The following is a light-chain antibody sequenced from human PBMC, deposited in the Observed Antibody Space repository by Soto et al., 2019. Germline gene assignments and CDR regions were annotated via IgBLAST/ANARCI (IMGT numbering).Light chain of an antibody. J-gene: IGLJ1*01. CDR2: EVS. V-gene: IGLV2-23*02. CDR3: CSYAGSSTFV. Sequence: QSVLTQPASVSGSPGQSITISCTGTSSVVGSYNLVSWYQQHPGKAPKLMIYEVSKRPSGVSNRFSGSKSGNTASLTISGLQAEDEADYYCCSYAGSSTFVFVTGTKATVL. CDR1: SSVVGSYNL.